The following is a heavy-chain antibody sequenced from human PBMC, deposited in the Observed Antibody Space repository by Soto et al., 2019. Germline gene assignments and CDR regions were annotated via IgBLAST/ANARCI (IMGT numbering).Heavy chain of an antibody. D-gene: IGHD3-16*01. CDR2: IIPVFDKA. CDR3: ARLRRDWGDPFDL. V-gene: IGHV1-69*01. CDR1: GGPFGSSA. Sequence: QVQLVQSGADVKKPGSSVKVSCKTSGGPFGSSAISWVRQAPAQGLEWMGEIIPVFDKANYAQNFQGRLTITADEPTGTVFMQLSSLRSEDTAVYFCARLRRDWGDPFDLWGLGTFVIVSS. J-gene: IGHJ3*01.